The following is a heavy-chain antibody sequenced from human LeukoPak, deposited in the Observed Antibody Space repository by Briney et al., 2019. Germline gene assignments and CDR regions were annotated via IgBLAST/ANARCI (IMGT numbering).Heavy chain of an antibody. Sequence: SETLSLTCTVSGGSISSSSYYWGWIRQPPGKGLEWIGSIYYSGSTYYNPSLKSRVTISVDTSKNQFSLKLSSVTAADTAVYYRARSITMIVVVPFDPWGQGTLVTVSS. CDR2: IYYSGST. J-gene: IGHJ5*02. CDR3: ARSITMIVVVPFDP. CDR1: GGSISSSSYY. D-gene: IGHD3-22*01. V-gene: IGHV4-39*01.